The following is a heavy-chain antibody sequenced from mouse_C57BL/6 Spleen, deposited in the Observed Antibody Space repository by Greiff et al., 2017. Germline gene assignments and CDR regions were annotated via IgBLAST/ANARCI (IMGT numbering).Heavy chain of an antibody. CDR1: GFSFNTYA. Sequence: EVQRVESGGGLVQPKGSLKLSCAASGFSFNTYAMNWVRQAPGKGLEWVARIRSKSNNYATYYADSVKDRFTISRDDSESMLYLQMNNLKTEDTAMYDCVRDYYGSSYWYFDVWGTGTTVTVSS. J-gene: IGHJ1*03. CDR2: IRSKSNNYAT. CDR3: VRDYYGSSYWYFDV. D-gene: IGHD1-1*01. V-gene: IGHV10-1*01.